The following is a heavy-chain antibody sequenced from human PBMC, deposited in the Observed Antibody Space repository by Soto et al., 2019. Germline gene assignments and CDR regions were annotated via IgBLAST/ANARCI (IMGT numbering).Heavy chain of an antibody. CDR2: IIPFFKAA. J-gene: IGHJ6*02. D-gene: IGHD3-16*01. CDR3: ARDVPLNYYDGTFSYYVMDV. Sequence: QVQLVQSGAEVKKPGSSVKVSCKASGGTFSSHAISWVRQAPGQGLEWMGGIIPFFKAANYAQKFQGRVTITADVSTSTAYMDLYSLRSEDTAVYYCARDVPLNYYDGTFSYYVMDVWCQGTTLTVSS. CDR1: GGTFSSHA. V-gene: IGHV1-69*01.